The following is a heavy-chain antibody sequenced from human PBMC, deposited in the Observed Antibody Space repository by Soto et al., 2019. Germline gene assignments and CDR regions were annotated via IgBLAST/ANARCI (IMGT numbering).Heavy chain of an antibody. J-gene: IGHJ4*02. D-gene: IGHD6-19*01. CDR2: ISSSSSYT. CDR3: ARQYSSGWYPFDY. V-gene: IGHV3-21*01. Sequence: EVQLVESGGGLVKPGGSLRLSCAASGFTFSSYSMNWVRQAPGKGLEWVSSISSSSSYTNYADSVKGRFTISRDNAKNSLYLQMNSLRAEDTAVYYCARQYSSGWYPFDYWGQGTLVTVSS. CDR1: GFTFSSYS.